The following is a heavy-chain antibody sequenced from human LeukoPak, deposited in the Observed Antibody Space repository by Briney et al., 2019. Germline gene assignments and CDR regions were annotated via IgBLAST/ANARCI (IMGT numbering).Heavy chain of an antibody. Sequence: SETLSLTCAAYGGSFSDYFWSWIRQPPGKGLEWIGKINHSGSTNYNASLKSRVTISVDTSKNQFSLKLSSVTAADTAVYYCARWNYDSSGNTYDRAFDIWGQGTMVTASS. CDR1: GGSFSDYF. V-gene: IGHV4-34*01. J-gene: IGHJ3*02. CDR3: ARWNYDSSGNTYDRAFDI. D-gene: IGHD3-22*01. CDR2: INHSGST.